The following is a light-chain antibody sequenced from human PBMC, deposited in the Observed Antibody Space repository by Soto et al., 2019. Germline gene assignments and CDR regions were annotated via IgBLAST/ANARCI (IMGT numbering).Light chain of an antibody. V-gene: IGKV3-15*01. CDR2: DSS. CDR1: ERVSSH. CDR3: HHYHNWPMT. Sequence: EIVMTQSPATLSVSPGQRATLSCWASERVSSHLAWYQQKPGQAPRLLVYDSSTRATGIPARFSGSESGTEFTLTIRSLQSEDFAVYYCHHYHNWPMTFGQGTRLQTK. J-gene: IGKJ5*01.